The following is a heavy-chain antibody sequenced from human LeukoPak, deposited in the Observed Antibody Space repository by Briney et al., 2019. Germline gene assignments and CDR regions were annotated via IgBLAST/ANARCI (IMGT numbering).Heavy chain of an antibody. CDR3: ARAAYCSSTSCYNQH. V-gene: IGHV3-21*01. Sequence: GGSLRLSCAASGFTFSSYSMNWVRQAPGKGLEWVSSISSSSSYIYYAVSVKGRFTISRDNAKNSLYLQMNSLRAEDTAVYYCARAAYCSSTSCYNQHWGQGTLVTVSS. CDR2: ISSSSSYI. D-gene: IGHD2-2*02. CDR1: GFTFSSYS. J-gene: IGHJ1*01.